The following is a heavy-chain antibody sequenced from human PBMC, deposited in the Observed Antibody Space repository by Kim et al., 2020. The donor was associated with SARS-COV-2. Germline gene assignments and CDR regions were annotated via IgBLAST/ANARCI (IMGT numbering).Heavy chain of an antibody. D-gene: IGHD3-10*01. V-gene: IGHV2-5*02. J-gene: IGHJ3*02. Sequence: SGPTLVNPTQTLTLTCTFSGFSLSTSGVGVGWIRQPPGKALEWLALIYWDDDKRYSPSLKTRLTITKDTSKNQVVLTMTNMDPVDTATYYCAHRGRGLFPGDGVFDIWGQGTMVTVSS. CDR3: AHRGRGLFPGDGVFDI. CDR1: GFSLSTSGVG. CDR2: IYWDDDK.